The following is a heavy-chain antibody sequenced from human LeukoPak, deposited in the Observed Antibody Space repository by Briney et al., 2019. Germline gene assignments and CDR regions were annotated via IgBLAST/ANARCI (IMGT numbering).Heavy chain of an antibody. V-gene: IGHV3-23*01. CDR2: VSGSGVST. CDR3: ARVDTA. J-gene: IGHJ5*02. D-gene: IGHD5-18*01. Sequence: GGSLRLSCAASGFTFSSYTFSTYAMSWVRQAPGKGLEWVSAVSGSGVSTYYADSVKGRFTISRDNSKNSLYLQMNSLRAEDTAVYYCARVDTAWGQGTLVTVSS. CDR1: GFTFSSYTFSTYA.